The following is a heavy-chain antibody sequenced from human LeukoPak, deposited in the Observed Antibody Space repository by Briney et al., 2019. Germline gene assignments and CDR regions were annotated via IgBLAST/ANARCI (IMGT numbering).Heavy chain of an antibody. J-gene: IGHJ4*02. V-gene: IGHV1-18*01. CDR3: ARGATYYYDSSGYYQCDY. Sequence: ASVKVSCKASSYTFTSYGISWVRQAPGQGLEWMGWISAYNGNTNYAQKLQGRVTMTTDTSTSTAYMELRSLRSDDTAVYYCARGATYYYDSSGYYQCDYWGQGTLVTVSS. CDR2: ISAYNGNT. D-gene: IGHD3-22*01. CDR1: SYTFTSYG.